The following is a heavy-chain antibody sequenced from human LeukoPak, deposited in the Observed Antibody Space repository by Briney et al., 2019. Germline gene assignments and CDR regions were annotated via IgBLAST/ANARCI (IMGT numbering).Heavy chain of an antibody. Sequence: GGSLRLSCAASGFTFSRYAMSWVRQAPGKGLEWVSAISGSGGSTFYADSVKGRFTISRDDSNNALYLQMHSLRAEDTALYYCASGPPFLKYFEYWGQGTLVTVSS. J-gene: IGHJ4*02. CDR3: ASGPPFLKYFEY. D-gene: IGHD3-3*01. CDR2: ISGSGGST. CDR1: GFTFSRYA. V-gene: IGHV3-23*01.